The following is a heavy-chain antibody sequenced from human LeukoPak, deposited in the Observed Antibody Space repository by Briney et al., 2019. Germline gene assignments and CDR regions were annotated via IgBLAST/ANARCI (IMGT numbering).Heavy chain of an antibody. CDR2: ISSDSRYI. V-gene: IGHV3-21*01. D-gene: IGHD6-19*01. J-gene: IGHJ4*02. Sequence: PGGSLRLSCAASGFAFSSYSMNWVRQAPGKGLEGVSSISSDSRYIFYAEPVKGRFTISRDNAENSLYLQMNSLRVEDTAVYYCARFETVAAKPFEYWGQGTLVTVSS. CDR1: GFAFSSYS. CDR3: ARFETVAAKPFEY.